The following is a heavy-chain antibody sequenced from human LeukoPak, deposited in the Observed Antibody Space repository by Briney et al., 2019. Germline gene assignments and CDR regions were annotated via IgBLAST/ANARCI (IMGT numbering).Heavy chain of an antibody. J-gene: IGHJ4*02. V-gene: IGHV3-23*01. CDR3: ARLGSYDILTGYYNFFDY. D-gene: IGHD3-9*01. CDR2: ISAGGDRT. CDR1: GFTFSAYA. Sequence: GGSLRLSCAASGFTFSAYAMTWVRQASGKGLEWVSAISAGGDRTYYTDSVKGRFTISRDSSKNTLYLRMDSLRAEDTAVYYCARLGSYDILTGYYNFFDYWGQGTLVTVSS.